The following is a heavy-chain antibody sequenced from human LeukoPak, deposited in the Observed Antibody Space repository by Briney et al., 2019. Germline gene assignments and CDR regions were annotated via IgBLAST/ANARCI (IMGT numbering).Heavy chain of an antibody. CDR3: ARRTTVGDFDY. CDR2: INPNSGGT. J-gene: IGHJ4*02. D-gene: IGHD4-17*01. V-gene: IGHV1-2*04. CDR1: GYTFTGYY. Sequence: ASVKVSCKASGYTFTGYYMHWVRQAPGQGLEWMGWINPNSGGTNYAQKFQGWVTMTRDTSISTAYMELSRPRSDDTAVYYCARRTTVGDFDYWGQGTLVTVSS.